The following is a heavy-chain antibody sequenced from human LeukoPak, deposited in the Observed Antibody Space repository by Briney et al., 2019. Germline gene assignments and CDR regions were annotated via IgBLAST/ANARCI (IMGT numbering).Heavy chain of an antibody. V-gene: IGHV4-39*01. CDR3: ARQMGLGVWALDY. CDR2: IFFTGKT. Sequence: SETLSLTCDVSGGSISTDDYWWGWIRQPPGKGLEWIAIIFFTGKTRHNPSLRSRAFMSVDASKNQFSLRLSAVTAADTAVYYCARQMGLGVWALDYWGQGTLVTVSS. D-gene: IGHD5/OR15-5a*01. CDR1: GGSISTDDYW. J-gene: IGHJ4*02.